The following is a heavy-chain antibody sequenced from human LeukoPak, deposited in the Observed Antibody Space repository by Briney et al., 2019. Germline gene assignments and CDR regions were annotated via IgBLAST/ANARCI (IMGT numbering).Heavy chain of an antibody. D-gene: IGHD3-22*01. V-gene: IGHV1-2*02. CDR2: INPNSGGT. CDR1: GYTFTDYY. J-gene: IGHJ4*02. Sequence: ASVKVSCKASGYTFTDYYMHWVRQAPGQGVEWMGWINPNSGGTNYAQKFQGRVTMTRDTSISTAYMELSRLRSDDTAVYYCARVYLGVYYYGSSGYSHLDYWGQGTLVTVSS. CDR3: ARVYLGVYYYGSSGYSHLDY.